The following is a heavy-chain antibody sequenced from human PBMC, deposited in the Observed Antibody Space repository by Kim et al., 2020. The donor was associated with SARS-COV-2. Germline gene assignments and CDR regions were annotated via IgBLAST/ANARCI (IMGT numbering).Heavy chain of an antibody. CDR2: INSDGSST. CDR3: ARVLIAAAGPEGMDV. V-gene: IGHV3-74*01. CDR1: GFTFSSYW. J-gene: IGHJ6*02. Sequence: GGSLRLSCAASGFTFSSYWMHWVRQAPGKGLVWVSRINSDGSSTSYADSVKGRFTISRDNAKNTLYLQMNSLRAEDTAVYYCARVLIAAAGPEGMDVWGQGTTVTVSS. D-gene: IGHD6-13*01.